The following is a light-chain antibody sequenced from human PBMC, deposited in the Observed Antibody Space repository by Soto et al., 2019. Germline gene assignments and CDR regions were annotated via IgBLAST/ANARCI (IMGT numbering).Light chain of an antibody. J-gene: IGKJ1*01. CDR2: ESS. CDR3: QQRSNWPQT. Sequence: EIVLTQSPGTLSLSPGETATLSCRASQSVSSSYLAWYQQKPGQAPRLLIYESSNRATGIPARFSGSGSGTDFILTISSLEPEDFAVYYCQQRSNWPQTFGQGTKVDIK. CDR1: QSVSSSY. V-gene: IGKV3D-20*02.